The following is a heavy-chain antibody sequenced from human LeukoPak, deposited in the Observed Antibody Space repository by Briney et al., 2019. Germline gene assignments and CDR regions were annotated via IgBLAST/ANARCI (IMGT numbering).Heavy chain of an antibody. CDR2: INPNSGGT. CDR3: ARDLTGRYFDWLADSYYYMDV. D-gene: IGHD3-9*01. Sequence: ASVKVSCKASGYTFTSYGISWVRQAPGQGLEWMGWINPNSGGTNYAQKFQGRVTMTRDTSISTAYMELSRLRSDDTAVYYCARDLTGRYFDWLADSYYYMDVWGKGTTVTVSS. CDR1: GYTFTSYG. V-gene: IGHV1-2*02. J-gene: IGHJ6*03.